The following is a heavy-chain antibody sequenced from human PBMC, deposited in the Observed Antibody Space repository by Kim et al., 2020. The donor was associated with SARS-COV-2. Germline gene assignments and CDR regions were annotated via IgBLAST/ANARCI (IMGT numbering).Heavy chain of an antibody. V-gene: IGHV1-18*01. CDR2: ISAYNGNT. CDR1: GYTFTSYG. Sequence: ASVKVSCKASGYTFTSYGISWVRQAPGQGLEWMGWISAYNGNTNYAQKLQGRVTMTTDTSTSTAYMELRSLRSDDTAVYYCARDDGGLFPYGMDVWGQGTTVTVSS. CDR3: ARDDGGLFPYGMDV. J-gene: IGHJ6*02. D-gene: IGHD3-10*01.